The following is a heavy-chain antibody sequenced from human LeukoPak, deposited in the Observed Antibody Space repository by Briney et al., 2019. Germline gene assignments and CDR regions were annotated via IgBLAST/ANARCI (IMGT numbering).Heavy chain of an antibody. J-gene: IGHJ4*02. CDR3: ARERTVAEYIDY. CDR2: INTDGSST. Sequence: PGGSLRLSCAASGFTFSSYWMHWVRQAPGKGLVWVSRINTDGSSTSYADSVEGRFTISRDNAKNTLYLRMNSLRAEDTAVYYCARERTVAEYIDYWGQGTLVTVSS. D-gene: IGHD6-19*01. CDR1: GFTFSSYW. V-gene: IGHV3-74*01.